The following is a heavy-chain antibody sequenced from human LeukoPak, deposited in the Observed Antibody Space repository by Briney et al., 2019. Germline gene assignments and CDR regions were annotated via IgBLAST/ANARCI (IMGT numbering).Heavy chain of an antibody. CDR1: GYRFTSYW. Sequence: GGSLKISCKGSGYRFTSYWIGWGRQTPGKGLEGMGIIYPGDSDTRYSPSFQGQVTISADKSISTAYLQWSSLKASDTAMYYCARLSHYDSSAPALGYFDYWGQGTLVTVSS. D-gene: IGHD3-22*01. J-gene: IGHJ4*02. CDR3: ARLSHYDSSAPALGYFDY. V-gene: IGHV5-51*01. CDR2: IYPGDSDT.